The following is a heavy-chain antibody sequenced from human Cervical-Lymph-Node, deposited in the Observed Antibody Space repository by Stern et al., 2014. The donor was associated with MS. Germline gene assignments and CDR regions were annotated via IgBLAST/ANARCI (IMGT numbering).Heavy chain of an antibody. CDR3: ARAPSWGKSPFDP. J-gene: IGHJ5*02. V-gene: IGHV4-59*01. CDR1: GGSISSYY. D-gene: IGHD3-16*01. CDR2: IYYSGST. Sequence: QVQLQESGPGLVKPSETLSLTCTVSGGSISSYYWSWIRQPPGKGLEWIGYIYYSGSTNYNPSLKSRVTISVDTSKNQFSLKLSSVTAADTAVYYCARAPSWGKSPFDPWGQGTLVTVSS.